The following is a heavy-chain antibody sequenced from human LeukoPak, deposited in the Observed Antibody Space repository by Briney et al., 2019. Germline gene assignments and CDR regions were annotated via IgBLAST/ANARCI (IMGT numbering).Heavy chain of an antibody. J-gene: IGHJ6*02. D-gene: IGHD1-26*01. CDR2: IWYDGTNK. V-gene: IGHV3-33*01. CDR1: GFAFSSFG. CDR3: ARDGVGATTENYYYYYGMDV. Sequence: PGGSLRLSCAASGFAFSSFGMHWVRQAPRKGLEWVAVIWYDGTNKYYADSVKGRFTISRDNSKNTLYLQMNSLRAEDTAVYYCARDGVGATTENYYYYYGMDVWGQGTTVTVSS.